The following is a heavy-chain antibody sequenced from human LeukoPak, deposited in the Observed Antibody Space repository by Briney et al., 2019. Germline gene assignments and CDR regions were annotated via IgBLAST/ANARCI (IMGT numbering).Heavy chain of an antibody. D-gene: IGHD6-13*01. CDR3: ARWAGQSTAWYPALFDY. J-gene: IGHJ4*02. CDR2: IFPISATT. V-gene: IGHV1-69*13. Sequence: SVQVSCKASGGTFSNHAISWVRQAPGQGLEWMGVIFPISATTNYAQKFQGRLTVTADESTSTAYMELSSLTSEDTAVYYCARWAGQSTAWYPALFDYWGQGTLVTVSS. CDR1: GGTFSNHA.